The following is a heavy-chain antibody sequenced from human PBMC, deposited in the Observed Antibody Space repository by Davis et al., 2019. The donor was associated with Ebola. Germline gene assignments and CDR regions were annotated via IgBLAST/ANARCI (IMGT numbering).Heavy chain of an antibody. V-gene: IGHV3-9*01. D-gene: IGHD1-26*01. CDR2: ISWNSAGI. CDR1: GFTFNDYA. Sequence: PGGSLRLSCAASGFTFNDYAMHWVRQAPGKGLEWVAGISWNSAGIGYAGSVKGRFTISRDNAKNSLYLQMNSLRPEDTALYYCAKATRSALSYGMDVWGQGTTVSVSS. J-gene: IGHJ6*02. CDR3: AKATRSALSYGMDV.